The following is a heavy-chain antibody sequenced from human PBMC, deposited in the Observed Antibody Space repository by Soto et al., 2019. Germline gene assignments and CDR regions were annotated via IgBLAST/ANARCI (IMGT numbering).Heavy chain of an antibody. CDR3: ASNYGSGSRGGHYGMDV. CDR1: GFTFSSYG. D-gene: IGHD3-10*01. Sequence: GGSLRLSCAASGFTFSSYGMHWVRQAPGKGLEWVANIWYDGSNKYFADSVKGRFTISRDNSKNTLYLQMNSLRAEDTAVYYCASNYGSGSRGGHYGMDVWGQGTTVTVS. V-gene: IGHV3-30*02. CDR2: IWYDGSNK. J-gene: IGHJ6*02.